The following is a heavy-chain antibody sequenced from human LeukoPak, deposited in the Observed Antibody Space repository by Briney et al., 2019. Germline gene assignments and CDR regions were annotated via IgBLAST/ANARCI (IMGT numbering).Heavy chain of an antibody. CDR1: GGSITRSGYH. V-gene: IGHV4-61*05. CDR2: IYYSGST. J-gene: IGHJ4*02. CDR3: ASSSAAEIYYFDY. Sequence: SETLSLTCTVSGGSITRSGYHWSWIRQPPGKGLEWIGYIYYSGSTNYNPSLKSRVTISVDTSKNQFSLKLSSVTAADTAVYYCASSSAAEIYYFDYWGQGTLVTVSS. D-gene: IGHD6-13*01.